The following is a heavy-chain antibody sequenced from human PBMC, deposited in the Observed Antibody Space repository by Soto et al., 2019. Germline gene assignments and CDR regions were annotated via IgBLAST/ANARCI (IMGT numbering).Heavy chain of an antibody. CDR3: ARAVALPPDFHY. D-gene: IGHD2-21*02. CDR2: INAGNGNT. CDR1: GDSLNGYS. J-gene: IGHJ4*02. Sequence: SVEVCWEACGDSLNGYSMCWVRQAPGQRLEWMGWINAGNGNTKYSQKFQGRVTITRDTSASTAYMELSSLRSEDTAVYYCARAVALPPDFHYWGQGPLVTSPQ. V-gene: IGHV1-3*01.